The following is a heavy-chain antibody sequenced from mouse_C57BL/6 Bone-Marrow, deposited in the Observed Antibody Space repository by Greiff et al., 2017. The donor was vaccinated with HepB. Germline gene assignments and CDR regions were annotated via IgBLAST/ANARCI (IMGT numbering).Heavy chain of an antibody. Sequence: QVQLQQSGAELARPGASVKLSCKASGYTFTSYGISWVKQRTGQGLEWIGEIYPRSGNTYYNEKLKGKATLTADKSSSTAYMELRSLTSEDSAVYFCARSGGTSDAMDYWGQGTSVTVSS. CDR2: IYPRSGNT. J-gene: IGHJ4*01. CDR1: GYTFTSYG. V-gene: IGHV1-81*01. D-gene: IGHD5-1*01. CDR3: ARSGGTSDAMDY.